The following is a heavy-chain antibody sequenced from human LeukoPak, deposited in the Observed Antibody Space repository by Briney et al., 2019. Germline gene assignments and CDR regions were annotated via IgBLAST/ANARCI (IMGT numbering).Heavy chain of an antibody. CDR1: GFTVSSNY. J-gene: IGHJ4*02. CDR3: AKIGLGDLFDY. D-gene: IGHD3-10*01. CDR2: ISGSGGST. Sequence: GGSLRLSCAASGFTVSSNYMSWVRQAPGKGLEWVSAISGSGGSTYYADSVKGRFTISRDNSKNTLYPQMNSLRAEDTAVYYCAKIGLGDLFDYWGQGTLVTVSS. V-gene: IGHV3-23*01.